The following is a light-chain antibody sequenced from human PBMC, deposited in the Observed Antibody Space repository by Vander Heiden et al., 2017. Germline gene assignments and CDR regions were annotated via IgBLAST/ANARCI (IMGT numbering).Light chain of an antibody. CDR2: AAS. V-gene: IGKV1-39*01. CDR3: QQSVSTPYT. Sequence: RVTITCRASQSISNYLNWYQQKPGKAPKLLIYAASALQSGVPSRFSGSGSGTDFTLTIRSLQPEDFATYFCQQSVSTPYTFGQGTKMEIK. J-gene: IGKJ2*01. CDR1: QSISNY.